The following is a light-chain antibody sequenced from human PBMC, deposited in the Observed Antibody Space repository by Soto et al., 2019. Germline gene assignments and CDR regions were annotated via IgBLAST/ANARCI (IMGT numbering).Light chain of an antibody. CDR3: QTLGTGPWV. Sequence: QTVVTQSPSASASLGASVKLTCTLSSGHSNYGIAWHQQQPEKGPRYWMKVNSDGSHSKGDGIPDRFSGSSSGAERYLTSSSLQAEDEADYYCQTLGTGPWVFGGGTKLTVL. CDR1: SGHSNYG. V-gene: IGLV4-69*01. J-gene: IGLJ3*02. CDR2: VNSDGSH.